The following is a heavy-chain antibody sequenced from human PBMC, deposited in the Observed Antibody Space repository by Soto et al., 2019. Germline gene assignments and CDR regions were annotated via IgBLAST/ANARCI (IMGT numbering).Heavy chain of an antibody. Sequence: ASVKVSCKASGYTFTSYGISWVRQAPGQGLEWMGWISAYNGNTNYAQKLQGRVTMTTDTSTSTAYMELRSLRSDDTAVYYCARDYDFWSGYYTRYFDYWGQGTLVTASS. J-gene: IGHJ4*02. CDR2: ISAYNGNT. CDR3: ARDYDFWSGYYTRYFDY. D-gene: IGHD3-3*01. V-gene: IGHV1-18*01. CDR1: GYTFTSYG.